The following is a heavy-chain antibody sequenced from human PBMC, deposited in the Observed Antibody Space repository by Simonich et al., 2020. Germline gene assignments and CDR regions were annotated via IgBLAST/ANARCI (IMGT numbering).Heavy chain of an antibody. CDR1: GFTFSSYA. V-gene: IGHV3-23*01. CDR2: ISGSGGST. CDR3: AKDLGERITMIVVVIDAFDI. Sequence: GGGLVQPGGSLRLSCAASGFTFSSYAMSWVRQAPGKGLEWVSAISGSGGSTYYADSVTGRFTIPRDNSKNTLYLQMNSLRAEDTAVYYCAKDLGERITMIVVVIDAFDIWGQGTMVTVSS. J-gene: IGHJ3*02. D-gene: IGHD3-22*01.